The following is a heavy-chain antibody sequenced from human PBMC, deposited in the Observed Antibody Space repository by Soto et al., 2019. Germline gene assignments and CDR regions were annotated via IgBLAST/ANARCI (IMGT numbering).Heavy chain of an antibody. CDR1: GGSFSGYY. D-gene: IGHD5-18*01. Sequence: PSETLSLTCAVYGGSFSGYYWSWIRQPPGKGQEWIGEINHSGSTTYNPSPPSRVTISVDTSKIQFSLKLSSVAAADTAVYYCARGIHLWSHLRYYYYYGMDVWGQGTTVTVSS. J-gene: IGHJ6*02. CDR2: INHSGST. CDR3: ARGIHLWSHLRYYYYYGMDV. V-gene: IGHV4-34*01.